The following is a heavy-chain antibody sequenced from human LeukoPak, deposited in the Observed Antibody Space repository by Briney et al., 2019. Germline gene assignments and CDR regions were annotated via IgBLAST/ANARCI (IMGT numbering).Heavy chain of an antibody. CDR3: ARDRGLYDSSGYYYLDY. J-gene: IGHJ4*02. CDR1: GFTFSSYW. D-gene: IGHD3-22*01. CDR2: INSDGSST. Sequence: QPGGSLRLPCAASGFTFSSYWMHWVRQAPGKGLVWVSRINSDGSSTSYADSVKGRCTISRDNAKNSLYLQMNSLRAEDTAVYYCARDRGLYDSSGYYYLDYWGQGTLVTVSS. V-gene: IGHV3-74*01.